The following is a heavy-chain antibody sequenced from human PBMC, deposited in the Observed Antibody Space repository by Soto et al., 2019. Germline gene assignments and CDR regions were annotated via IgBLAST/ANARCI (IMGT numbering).Heavy chain of an antibody. D-gene: IGHD3-10*01. Sequence: PWGTLALTCAVYGGSCGGYYWSWVRQPPGKGLEWIGEINHSGSTNYNPSLKSRVTISVDTSKNQFSLKLSSVTAADTAVYYCARGKYYYGSESNRTGRYYYYGLDGWRPGTT. CDR3: ARGKYYYGSESNRTGRYYYYGLDG. CDR2: INHSGST. CDR1: GGSCGGYY. J-gene: IGHJ6*02. V-gene: IGHV4-34*01.